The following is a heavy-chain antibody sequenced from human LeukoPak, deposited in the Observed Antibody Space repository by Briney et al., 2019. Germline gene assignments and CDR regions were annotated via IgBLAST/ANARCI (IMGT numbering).Heavy chain of an antibody. CDR3: ARGPPKAAAQDY. D-gene: IGHD2-2*01. CDR2: ISGSGGST. V-gene: IGHV3-23*01. CDR1: GFTFSSYG. J-gene: IGHJ4*02. Sequence: GGSLRLSCAASGFTFSSYGMSWVRQAPGKGLEWVSAISGSGGSTYYADSVKGRFTISRDNAKNSLYLQMNSLRAEDTAVYYCARGPPKAAAQDYWGQGTLVTVSS.